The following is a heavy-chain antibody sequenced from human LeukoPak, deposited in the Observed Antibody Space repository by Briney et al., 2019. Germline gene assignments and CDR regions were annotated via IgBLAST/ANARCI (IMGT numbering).Heavy chain of an antibody. V-gene: IGHV1-8*01. J-gene: IGHJ5*02. D-gene: IGHD3-10*01. Sequence: GASVKVSCKASGYTFSSYDINWVRQATGQGLEWMGWMNPNSGNTGYAQKFQGRVTMTRNTSISTAYMELSSLRSEDTAVHYCARVSMVRGAAPYNWFDPWGQGTLVTVSS. CDR2: MNPNSGNT. CDR3: ARVSMVRGAAPYNWFDP. CDR1: GYTFSSYD.